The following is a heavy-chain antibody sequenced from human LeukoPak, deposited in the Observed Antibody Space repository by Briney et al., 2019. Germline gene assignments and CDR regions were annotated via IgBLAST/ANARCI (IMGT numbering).Heavy chain of an antibody. CDR1: GDFISRYY. Sequence: SETLSLTCTVSGDFISRYYWGWIRQPPGNGLEWIGYIYYSGSTNYNPALKSRVTISVDTSKTQFSLRLNSVTAADTAVYYCARGGYYDGSPDWYFDLWGRGTLVTVSS. J-gene: IGHJ2*01. CDR3: ARGGYYDGSPDWYFDL. CDR2: IYYSGST. V-gene: IGHV4-59*01. D-gene: IGHD3-22*01.